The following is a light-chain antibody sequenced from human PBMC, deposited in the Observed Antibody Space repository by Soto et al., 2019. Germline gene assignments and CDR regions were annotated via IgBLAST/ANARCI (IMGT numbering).Light chain of an antibody. CDR3: QQDNNWPPLT. CDR1: QSVSSN. CDR2: GAS. J-gene: IGKJ4*01. Sequence: EIVMPQSPATLSVSPGARATLSCRASQSVSSNLAWSQQNPCQAPRLLIYGASTRATGIPTRFSGSGSGTEFTLNISSLQSEDFAVYYCQQDNNWPPLTYGGGTKVEIK. V-gene: IGKV3-15*01.